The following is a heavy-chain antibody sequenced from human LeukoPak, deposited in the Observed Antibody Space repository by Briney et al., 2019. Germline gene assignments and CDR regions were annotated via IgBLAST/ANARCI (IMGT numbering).Heavy chain of an antibody. CDR1: GFIFSNAW. D-gene: IGHD3-16*02. J-gene: IGHJ5*02. CDR3: TIDGGFMVSFGGFIVIP. V-gene: IGHV3-15*01. CDR2: IKSKSDGGTT. Sequence: PGGSLRLSCAASGFIFSNAWMSWVRQAPGKGLEWVGRIKSKSDGGTTDYAAPVNDRFTISRDDSKNTLYLQMNSLKTEDTAVYYCTIDGGFMVSFGGFIVIPWGQGTLVTVSS.